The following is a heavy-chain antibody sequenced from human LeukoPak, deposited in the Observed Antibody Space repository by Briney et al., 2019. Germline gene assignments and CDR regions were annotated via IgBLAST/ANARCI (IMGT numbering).Heavy chain of an antibody. V-gene: IGHV1-8*01. Sequence: GASVKVSCKASGYTFTSYDINWVRQATGQGLEWMGWMNPNSGNTGYAQKFQGRVTMTRNTSISTAYMELSSLRSEDTAVYYCARAPRNYDSSGYYYYYYGMDVWGKGTTVTVSS. CDR1: GYTFTSYD. J-gene: IGHJ6*04. CDR3: ARAPRNYDSSGYYYYYYGMDV. D-gene: IGHD3-22*01. CDR2: MNPNSGNT.